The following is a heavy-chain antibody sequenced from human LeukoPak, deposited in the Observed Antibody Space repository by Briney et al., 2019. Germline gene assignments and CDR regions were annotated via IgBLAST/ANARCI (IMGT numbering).Heavy chain of an antibody. V-gene: IGHV3-21*01. CDR3: ARDDFDTLLQADY. CDR2: ISSSSSYI. CDR1: GFTFSSYS. D-gene: IGHD2-15*01. Sequence: PGGSLRLSWAASGFTFSSYSMNWVRQAPGKGLEWVSSISSSSSYIYYADSVKGRFTISGDNAKNSLYLQMNSLRAEDTAVYYCARDDFDTLLQADYWGQGTLVTVSS. J-gene: IGHJ4*02.